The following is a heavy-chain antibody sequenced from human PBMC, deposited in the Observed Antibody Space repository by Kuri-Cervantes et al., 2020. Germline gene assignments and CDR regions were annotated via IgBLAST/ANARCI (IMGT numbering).Heavy chain of an antibody. CDR3: AKKGACLGGSCYPYFFDY. CDR1: GFTFNHYG. CDR2: ISSDGNDK. J-gene: IGHJ4*02. Sequence: GESLKISCAASGFTFNHYGMHWVRQAPGKGLEWVAVISSDGNDKSYADSVKGRFAISRDNSKNALYLQMSSLRPDDTAVYYCAKKGACLGGSCYPYFFDYWGQGTLVTVSS. V-gene: IGHV3-30*18. D-gene: IGHD2-15*01.